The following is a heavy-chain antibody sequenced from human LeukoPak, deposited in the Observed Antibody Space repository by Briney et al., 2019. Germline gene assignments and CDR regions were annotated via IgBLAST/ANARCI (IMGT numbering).Heavy chain of an antibody. V-gene: IGHV4-4*09. D-gene: IGHD3-22*01. CDR2: IYTSGST. Sequence: SETLSLTCTVSGGPIRSNYWSWIRQPPGKGLEWIGYIYTSGSTNYNPSLKSRVTISVDTSKNQFSLKLSSVTAADTAVYYCARHGLMGDSSGSFDYWGQGTLVTVSS. J-gene: IGHJ4*02. CDR3: ARHGLMGDSSGSFDY. CDR1: GGPIRSNY.